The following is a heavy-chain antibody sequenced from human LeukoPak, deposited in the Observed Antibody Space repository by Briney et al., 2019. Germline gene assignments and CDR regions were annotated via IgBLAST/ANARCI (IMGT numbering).Heavy chain of an antibody. V-gene: IGHV3-30*18. CDR2: ISYDGSNK. Sequence: GGSLRLSCAASGFTFSSYGMHWARQAPGKGLEWVAVISYDGSNKYYADSVKGRFTISRDNSKNTLYLQMNSLRAEDTAVYYCAKAQSLGFDYWGQGTLVTVSS. J-gene: IGHJ4*02. CDR1: GFTFSSYG. CDR3: AKAQSLGFDY. D-gene: IGHD3-16*01.